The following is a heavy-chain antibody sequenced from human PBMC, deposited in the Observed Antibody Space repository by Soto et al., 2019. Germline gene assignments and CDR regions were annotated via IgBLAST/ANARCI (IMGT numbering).Heavy chain of an antibody. J-gene: IGHJ6*03. Sequence: GGSLRLSCAASGFTLSNYWMHWVRQAPGKGLVWVSRINSDGTRTNYADSVKGRFTISRDNAENTLYLQMNSLTAEDTAVYYCARVAVGYYYMDVWGKGTTVTVSS. CDR3: ARVAVGYYYMDV. V-gene: IGHV3-74*01. CDR2: INSDGTRT. CDR1: GFTLSNYW.